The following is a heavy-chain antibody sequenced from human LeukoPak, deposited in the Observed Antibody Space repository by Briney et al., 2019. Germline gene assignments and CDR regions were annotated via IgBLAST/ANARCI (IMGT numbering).Heavy chain of an antibody. CDR3: ARDRTAARYYYYYYGMDV. Sequence: SETLSLTCTVSGGSVSSGSYYWSWIRQPPGKGLEWIGYIYYSGSTNYNPSLKSRVTILVDTSKNQFSLKLSSVTAADTAVYYCARDRTAARYYYYYYGMDVWGQGTTVTISS. CDR2: IYYSGST. CDR1: GGSVSSGSYY. D-gene: IGHD6-6*01. V-gene: IGHV4-61*01. J-gene: IGHJ6*02.